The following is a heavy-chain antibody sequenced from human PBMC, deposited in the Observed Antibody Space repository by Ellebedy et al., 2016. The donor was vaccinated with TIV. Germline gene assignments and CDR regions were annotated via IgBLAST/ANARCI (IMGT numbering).Heavy chain of an antibody. D-gene: IGHD3-10*01. J-gene: IGHJ4*02. V-gene: IGHV3-7*01. Sequence: GGSLRLXXAASGFTFSSHWMTWVRQAPGKGLEWVANIKQDGTEEYYVDSVKGRFTISRDNAKNSLYLQMNSLRAEDTAVYDCARTYQTAMVRGVISPCDYWGQGTLVTVSS. CDR2: IKQDGTEE. CDR3: ARTYQTAMVRGVISPCDY. CDR1: GFTFSSHW.